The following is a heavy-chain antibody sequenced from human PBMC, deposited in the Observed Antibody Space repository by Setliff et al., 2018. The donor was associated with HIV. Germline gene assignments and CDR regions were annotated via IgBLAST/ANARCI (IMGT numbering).Heavy chain of an antibody. CDR1: GVPFSDYY. D-gene: IGHD2-8*01. CDR3: STVVTLAYCHDGLCPAFDS. J-gene: IGHJ4*02. Sequence: SETLSLTCGLNGVPFSDYYWNWIRQSPGKGLEWIGHIYTSGSTNYNPSLKSRVTISVDTSKNQFSLKLGSVTAADTAVYFCSTVVTLAYCHDGLCPAFDSWGQGALVTVSS. CDR2: IYTSGST. V-gene: IGHV4-59*01.